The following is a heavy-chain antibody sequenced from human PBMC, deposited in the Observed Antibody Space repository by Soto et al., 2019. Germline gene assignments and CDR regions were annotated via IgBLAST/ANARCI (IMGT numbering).Heavy chain of an antibody. V-gene: IGHV3-23*01. CDR3: AKSETSHFDY. J-gene: IGHJ4*02. CDR1: GFTFSGYA. CDR2: ISSSASGT. Sequence: GGSLRLSCTASGFTFSGYAMSWVRQAPGKGLEWVSAISSSASGTYYAYSVKGRFTVSRDNSKNTLYLQMNSLRAEDTAIYYCAKSETSHFDYWGQGTLVTVSS.